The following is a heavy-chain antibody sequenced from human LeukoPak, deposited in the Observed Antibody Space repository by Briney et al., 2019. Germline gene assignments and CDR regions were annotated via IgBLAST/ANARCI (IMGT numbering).Heavy chain of an antibody. CDR2: MNPNSGNT. D-gene: IGHD2-2*02. J-gene: IGHJ4*02. CDR3: ARGIYCSSTSCYTKPPAMRY. V-gene: IGHV1-8*01. Sequence: ASVKVSCKASGYTFTSYDINWMRQATGQGLEWMGWMNPNSGNTGYAQKFQGRVTMTRNTSISTAYMELSSLRSEDTAVYYCARGIYCSSTSCYTKPPAMRYWGQGTLVTVSS. CDR1: GYTFTSYD.